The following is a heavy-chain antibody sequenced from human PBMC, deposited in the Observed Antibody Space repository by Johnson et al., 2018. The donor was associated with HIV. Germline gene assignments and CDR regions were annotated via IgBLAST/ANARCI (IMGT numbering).Heavy chain of an antibody. CDR1: GFTFSSYG. CDR3: ARDQFMSGRYRSGGSCSSQPSGI. Sequence: QEQLVESGGGVVQPGGSLRLSCAASGFTFSSYGMHWVRQAPGKGLEWVAVISYDGSNKYYADSVKGRFTIYRDNSKNTLYLQMNSLGAEDTAVYYCARDQFMSGRYRSGGSCSSQPSGIWGQGTMVTVSS. CDR2: ISYDGSNK. J-gene: IGHJ3*02. D-gene: IGHD2-15*01. V-gene: IGHV3-30*19.